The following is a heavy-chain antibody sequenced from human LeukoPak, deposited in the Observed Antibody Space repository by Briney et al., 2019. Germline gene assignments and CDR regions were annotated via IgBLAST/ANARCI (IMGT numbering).Heavy chain of an antibody. V-gene: IGHV1-8*03. CDR1: GYTFTSYG. CDR2: MNPNSGNT. CDR3: ARATANPYYFDY. J-gene: IGHJ4*02. D-gene: IGHD4-17*01. Sequence: ASVKVSCKASGYTFTSYGIHWVRQAPGQGLEWMGWMNPNSGNTGYAQKFQGRVTITRNTSISTAYMELSSLRSEDTAVYYCARATANPYYFDYWGQGTLVTVSS.